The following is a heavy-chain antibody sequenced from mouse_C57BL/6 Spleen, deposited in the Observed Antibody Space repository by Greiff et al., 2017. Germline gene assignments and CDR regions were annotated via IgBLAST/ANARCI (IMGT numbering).Heavy chain of an antibody. CDR1: GYTFTDYN. J-gene: IGHJ3*01. CDR2: INPNNGGT. CDR3: ARGGTFFAY. D-gene: IGHD1-1*02. Sequence: EVQLVESGPELVKPGASVKMSCKASGYTFTDYNMHWVKQSHGKSLEWIGYINPNNGGTSDNQKFKGKATLTVNKSSSTAYMELRSLTSEDSAVYYCARGGTFFAYWGQGTLVTVSA. V-gene: IGHV1-22*01.